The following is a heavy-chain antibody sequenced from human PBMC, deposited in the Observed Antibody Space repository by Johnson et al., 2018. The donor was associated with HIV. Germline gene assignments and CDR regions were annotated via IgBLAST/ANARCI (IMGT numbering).Heavy chain of an antibody. D-gene: IGHD3-10*01. CDR3: AKSTQASNLRESGPYGAFDI. Sequence: QVQLVESGGGVVQPGRSLRLSCAASGFTFSSYAMHWVRQAPGKGLEWVAVISYDGSNKYYADSMKGRFTISRANSKHTLYLQMNSLRVEDTAVYYCAKSTQASNLRESGPYGAFDIWGQGTMVTVSS. CDR1: GFTFSSYA. CDR2: ISYDGSNK. V-gene: IGHV3-30-3*02. J-gene: IGHJ3*02.